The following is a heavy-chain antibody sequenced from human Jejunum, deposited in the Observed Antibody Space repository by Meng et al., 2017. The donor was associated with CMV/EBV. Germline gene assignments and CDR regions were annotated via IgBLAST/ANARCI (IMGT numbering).Heavy chain of an antibody. Sequence: ASGVTLSNYAISWMRQAPEQGLEWMGRVIPILGIAKCTQKFQGRVTITADKSTSTAYMELSSLKSEDTAVYYCARVSTFYYGMDVWGQGTTVTVSS. CDR1: GVTLSNYA. J-gene: IGHJ6*02. D-gene: IGHD3-16*02. CDR2: VIPILGIA. V-gene: IGHV1-69*04. CDR3: ARVSTFYYGMDV.